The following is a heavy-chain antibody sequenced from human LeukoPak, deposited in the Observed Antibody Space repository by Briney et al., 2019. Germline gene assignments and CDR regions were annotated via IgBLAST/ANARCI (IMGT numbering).Heavy chain of an antibody. V-gene: IGHV1-2*06. CDR2: INPNSGGT. CDR3: ETYYYDSSGYYPVSGDDFDI. Sequence: ASVKVSCKASGYTFTGYYMHWVRQAPGQGLEWMGRINPNSGGTNYAQKFQGRVTMTRDTSISTAYMELSRLRSDDTAVYYCETYYYDSSGYYPVSGDDFDIWGQGTMVTVSS. J-gene: IGHJ3*02. D-gene: IGHD3-22*01. CDR1: GYTFTGYY.